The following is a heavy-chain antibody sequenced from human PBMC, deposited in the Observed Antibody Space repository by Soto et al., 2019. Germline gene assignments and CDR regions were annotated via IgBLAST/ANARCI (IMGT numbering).Heavy chain of an antibody. CDR1: GFTFSSYS. CDR3: ARSPMITIPNFYY. CDR2: ISTSSSYI. V-gene: IGHV3-21*01. Sequence: GGSLRLSCAASGFTFSSYSMNWVRQAPGKGLEWVSSISTSSSYIYYADSVKGRFTISRDNAKHALYLQMNSLRAEDTAVYYCARSPMITIPNFYYWGQGTLVTVSS. J-gene: IGHJ4*02. D-gene: IGHD3-10*01.